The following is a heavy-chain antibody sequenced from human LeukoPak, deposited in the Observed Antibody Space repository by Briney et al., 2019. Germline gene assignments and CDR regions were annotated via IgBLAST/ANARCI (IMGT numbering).Heavy chain of an antibody. J-gene: IGHJ4*02. Sequence: PGGSLRLSCAASGFTFSSYAMHWVRQAPGKGLEWVAVISYDGSNKYYADSVKGRFTISRDNSKNTMYLQMTSLRAEDTAVYYCARDPLWFAESGFDYGGQGTLVIV. D-gene: IGHD3-10*01. V-gene: IGHV3-30*04. CDR2: ISYDGSNK. CDR1: GFTFSSYA. CDR3: ARDPLWFAESGFDY.